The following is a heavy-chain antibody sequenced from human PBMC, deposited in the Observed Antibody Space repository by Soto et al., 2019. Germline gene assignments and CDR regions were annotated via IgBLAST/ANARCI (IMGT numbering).Heavy chain of an antibody. D-gene: IGHD5-12*01. CDR2: IGGTGDQI. CDR1: GFTFSSYA. J-gene: IGHJ4*02. CDR3: ANAPWLHFAPYFAY. Sequence: PGGSLRLSCAASGFTFSSYAMTWVRQAPGKGLQWVAAIGGTGDQIFYADSVRGRFTISRDNSKNTLYLQMNSLRAEDTAIYNCANAPWLHFAPYFAYWGQGTPVLGSS. V-gene: IGHV3-23*01.